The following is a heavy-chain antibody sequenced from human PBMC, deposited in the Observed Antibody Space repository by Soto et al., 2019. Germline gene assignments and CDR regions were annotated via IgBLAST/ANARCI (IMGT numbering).Heavy chain of an antibody. D-gene: IGHD3-10*01. CDR1: GFTFSSYA. V-gene: IGHV3-23*01. CDR2: ISGSGGST. J-gene: IGHJ4*02. Sequence: EVQLLESGGGLVQPGGSLRLSCAASGFTFSSYAMSWFRQAPGKGLEWVSAISGSGGSTYYADSVKGRFTISRDNSKNTLYLQMNSLRAEDTAVYYCANGKYYYGSGSYDYWGQGTLVTVSS. CDR3: ANGKYYYGSGSYDY.